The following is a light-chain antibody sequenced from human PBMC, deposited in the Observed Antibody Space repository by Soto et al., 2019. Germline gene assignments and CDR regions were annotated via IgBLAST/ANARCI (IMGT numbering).Light chain of an antibody. CDR2: DAS. Sequence: EIVLTQSPATLSLSPGERGTLSCRASQSVSSYLAWYQQKPGQAPRLLIFDASNRATGIPARFSGSGSGTDFTLTISRLEPEDFAVYYCQHRSIWPVSFGQGTRLEI. V-gene: IGKV3-11*01. CDR1: QSVSSY. J-gene: IGKJ5*01. CDR3: QHRSIWPVS.